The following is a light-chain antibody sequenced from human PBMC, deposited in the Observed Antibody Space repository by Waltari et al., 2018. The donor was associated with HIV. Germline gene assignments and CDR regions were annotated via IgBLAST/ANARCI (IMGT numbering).Light chain of an antibody. CDR3: QSADASDTFLWV. V-gene: IGLV3-25*03. Sequence: SYGLPQTLSVSVSPGQTARITCSGDGLSNQYTAWYQQRPGQAPVLVIYKDSERPSGIPERYSGSSSGTTVTLTISGVQAEDEADYYCQSADASDTFLWVFGGGTKVTVL. CDR1: GLSNQY. CDR2: KDS. J-gene: IGLJ3*02.